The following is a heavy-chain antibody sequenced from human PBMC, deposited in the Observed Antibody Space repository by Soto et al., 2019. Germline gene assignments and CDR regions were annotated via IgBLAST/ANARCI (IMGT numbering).Heavy chain of an antibody. J-gene: IGHJ6*03. CDR1: GYSLTSYW. CDR2: IYPGDSDT. V-gene: IGHV5-51*01. CDR3: ARRTDGCSSLGYYYYMDV. Sequence: GESLKISCKGSGYSLTSYWNGWVRQMPGKGLEWMGIIYPGDSDTRYSPSFQGQVTISADKSISTAHLQWSSLKASDTAMYYCARRTDGCSSLGYYYYMDVSGKGTTVTVSS. D-gene: IGHD6-6*01.